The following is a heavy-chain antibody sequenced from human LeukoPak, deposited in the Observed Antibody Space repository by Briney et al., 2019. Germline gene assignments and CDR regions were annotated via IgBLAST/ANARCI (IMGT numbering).Heavy chain of an antibody. CDR1: GFSLSTSGVG. CDR3: AHSRDRQLLPHY. Sequence: ESGPTLVNPTQTLTLTCTFSGFSLSTSGVGVGWIRQPPGKALEWLALIYWDDDKRYSPSLESRLTITKDTSKNQVVLTMTNMDPVDTATYYCAHSRDRQLLPHYWGQGTLVTVSS. V-gene: IGHV2-5*02. J-gene: IGHJ4*02. CDR2: IYWDDDK. D-gene: IGHD2-2*01.